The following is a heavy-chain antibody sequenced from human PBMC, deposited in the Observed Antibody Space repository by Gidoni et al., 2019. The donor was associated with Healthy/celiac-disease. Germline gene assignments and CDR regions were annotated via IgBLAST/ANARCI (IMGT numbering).Heavy chain of an antibody. J-gene: IGHJ6*02. CDR2: IYYSGST. Sequence: VQLQESGPGLVKPSQTLSLSCTVSGGSISSGGYSWSWIRQHPGKGLEWIGYIYYSGSTYYNPSLKSRVTISVDTAKKQFALKLSSGTAADTAVYYCARDRARYYGSGSYNQYYYYGMDVWGQGTTVTVSS. D-gene: IGHD3-10*01. V-gene: IGHV4-31*03. CDR1: GGSISSGGYS. CDR3: ARDRARYYGSGSYNQYYYYGMDV.